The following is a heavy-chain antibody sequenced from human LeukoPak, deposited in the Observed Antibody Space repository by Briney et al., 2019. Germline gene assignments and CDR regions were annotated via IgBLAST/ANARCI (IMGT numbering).Heavy chain of an antibody. J-gene: IGHJ4*02. V-gene: IGHV3-30*18. CDR2: ISYDGSNK. Sequence: GGSLRLSCAAPGFTFSSYGMHWVRQAPGKGLEWVAVISYDGSNKYYADSVKGRFTISRDNSKNTLYLQMNSLRAEDTAVYYCAKGIAADPRAFDYWGQGTLVTVSS. CDR3: AKGIAADPRAFDY. D-gene: IGHD6-13*01. CDR1: GFTFSSYG.